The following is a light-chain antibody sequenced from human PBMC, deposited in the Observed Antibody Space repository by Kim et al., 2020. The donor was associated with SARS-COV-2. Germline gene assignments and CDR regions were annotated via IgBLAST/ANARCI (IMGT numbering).Light chain of an antibody. Sequence: ASVKRTVSLSSGHSSYAIEWHQQQPAKGPRYLMKLNSDGNYIKGDGIPDRFSGSSSGAERYLSISSLQSEDEADYYCQTWGPGIRVFGGGTKLAVL. CDR2: LNSDGNY. CDR1: SGHSSYA. J-gene: IGLJ3*02. CDR3: QTWGPGIRV. V-gene: IGLV4-69*01.